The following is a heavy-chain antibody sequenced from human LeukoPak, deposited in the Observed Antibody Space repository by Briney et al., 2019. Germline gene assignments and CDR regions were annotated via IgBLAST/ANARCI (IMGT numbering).Heavy chain of an antibody. V-gene: IGHV5-51*01. Sequence: GESLKISCQASGYSFMTYWIGWVRQMPGKGLEWMAIIYPGDSDTKYSPSFQDQVTISADKSINTAYLHWRSLKASDTAMYYCARLSMIDTFDIWGLGTEVTVSS. CDR1: GYSFMTYW. J-gene: IGHJ3*02. D-gene: IGHD3-22*01. CDR2: IYPGDSDT. CDR3: ARLSMIDTFDI.